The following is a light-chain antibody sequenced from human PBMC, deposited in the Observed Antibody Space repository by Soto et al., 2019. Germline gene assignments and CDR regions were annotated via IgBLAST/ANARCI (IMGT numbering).Light chain of an antibody. CDR3: HQYGGPCT. J-gene: IGKJ1*01. V-gene: IGKV3-20*01. CDR1: WSVTNNY. Sequence: MVLMQSPRTLSQSPGEGATLSCRAMWSVTNNYLAWYQQKPGQAPRLVVYGASNRATVMPDRFSGSGSGKDFTITITRLDPEDFAVYHCHQYGGPCTFGQ. CDR2: GAS.